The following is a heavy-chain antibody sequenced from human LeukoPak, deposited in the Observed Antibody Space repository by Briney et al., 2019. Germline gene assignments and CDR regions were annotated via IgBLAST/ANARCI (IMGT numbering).Heavy chain of an antibody. V-gene: IGHV3-7*01. CDR2: LKEDGSEK. CDR1: GFTFSVYW. Sequence: GGSLRLSCAASGFTFSVYWMSWVRQAPGKGLEWVADLKEDGSEKYYVDSVKGRFTISRDNAKNSLYLQMNSLRAEDTAVYYCAGDQQIAAVVFDYWGQGTLVTVSS. CDR3: AGDQQIAAVVFDY. D-gene: IGHD6-13*01. J-gene: IGHJ4*02.